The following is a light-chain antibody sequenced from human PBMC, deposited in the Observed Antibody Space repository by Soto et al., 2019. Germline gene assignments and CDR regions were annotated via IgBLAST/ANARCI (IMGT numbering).Light chain of an antibody. CDR3: AAWDDNLGANYV. J-gene: IGLJ1*01. CDR2: RDD. Sequence: QSVLTQPPSASGTPGQRVTISCSGSSSNIGSNYVYWYHQLPGTAPKLLISRDDQRPSGVPDRFSGSKSGNSAYLAISGLRSEDEADYYCAAWDDNLGANYVFGSGTKVTVL. V-gene: IGLV1-47*01. CDR1: SSNIGSNY.